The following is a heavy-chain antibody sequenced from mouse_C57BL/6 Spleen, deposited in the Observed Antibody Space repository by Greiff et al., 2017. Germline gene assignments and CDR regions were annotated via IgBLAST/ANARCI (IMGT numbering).Heavy chain of an antibody. J-gene: IGHJ3*01. V-gene: IGHV1-15*01. Sequence: VKLQQSGAELVRPGASVTLSCKASGYTFTDYEMHWVKQTPVHGLEWIGAIDPETGGTAYNQKFKGKAILTADKSSSTAYMELRSLTSEDSADYYCTTVVPFAYWGQWTLVTVSA. CDR1: GYTFTDYE. CDR2: IDPETGGT. D-gene: IGHD1-1*01. CDR3: TTVVPFAY.